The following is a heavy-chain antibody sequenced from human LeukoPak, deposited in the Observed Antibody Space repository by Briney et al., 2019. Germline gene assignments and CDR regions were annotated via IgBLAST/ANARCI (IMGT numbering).Heavy chain of an antibody. J-gene: IGHJ4*02. V-gene: IGHV3-21*01. Sequence: GGSLRLSCAASGFAFSSYSMNWVRQAPGKGLEWVSSISSSSSYIYYADSVKGRFTISRDNAKNSLYLQMNSLRAEDTAVYYCARGTSIGDYYDSSGYYEDFDYWGQGTLVTVSS. CDR1: GFAFSSYS. CDR2: ISSSSSYI. D-gene: IGHD3-22*01. CDR3: ARGTSIGDYYDSSGYYEDFDY.